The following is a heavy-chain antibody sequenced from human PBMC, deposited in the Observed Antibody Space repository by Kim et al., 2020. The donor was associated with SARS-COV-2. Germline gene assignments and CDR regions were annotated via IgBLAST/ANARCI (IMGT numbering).Heavy chain of an antibody. CDR1: GGSFSGYY. CDR2: INHSGST. V-gene: IGHV4-34*01. J-gene: IGHJ4*02. D-gene: IGHD1-26*01. CDR3: ARGLRRWELRSTGYFDY. Sequence: SETLSLTCAVYGGSFSGYYWSWIRQPPGKGLEWIGEINHSGSTNYNPSLKSRVTISVDTSKNQFSLKLSSVTAADTAVYYCARGLRRWELRSTGYFDYWGQGPLVTVSS.